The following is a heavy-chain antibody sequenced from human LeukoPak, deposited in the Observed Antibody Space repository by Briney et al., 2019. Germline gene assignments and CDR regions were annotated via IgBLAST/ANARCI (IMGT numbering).Heavy chain of an antibody. J-gene: IGHJ4*02. CDR3: ARGRGFWSGSRHDY. V-gene: IGHV4-34*01. Sequence: ASETLSLTCAVYGGSFSGYYWSSIRQPPGKGLEWIGESNHSGSTNYNPSLKSRVTISVDTSKNQFSLKLSSVAAADTAVYYCARGRGFWSGSRHDYWGQGTLVTVSS. D-gene: IGHD3-3*01. CDR1: GGSFSGYY. CDR2: SNHSGST.